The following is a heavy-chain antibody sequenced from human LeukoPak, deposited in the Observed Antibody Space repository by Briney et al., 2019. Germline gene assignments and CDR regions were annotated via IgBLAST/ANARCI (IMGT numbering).Heavy chain of an antibody. D-gene: IGHD3-22*01. V-gene: IGHV1-46*01. Sequence: ASVKVSCKASGYTVTRYHMHWVRQAPGHGLEWMGVINPSGGSTRYAQKFQGRVTMTRDTSTSTVYMELSSLRSEDTAVYYCAQSRYYYDSSDIWGQGTMVTVSS. CDR1: GYTVTRYH. J-gene: IGHJ3*02. CDR3: AQSRYYYDSSDI. CDR2: INPSGGST.